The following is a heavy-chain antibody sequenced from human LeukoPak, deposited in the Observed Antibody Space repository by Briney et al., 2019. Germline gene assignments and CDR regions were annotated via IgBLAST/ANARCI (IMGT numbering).Heavy chain of an antibody. CDR1: GFTFSSYA. V-gene: IGHV3-33*08. J-gene: IGHJ4*02. CDR2: IWYDGSNR. D-gene: IGHD1-26*01. CDR3: VRGSGAYYDY. Sequence: GGSLRLSCAASGFTFSSYAMTWVRQAPGKGLEWVALIWYDGSNRYYADSVRGRFTISRDNSKNMLYSQMNSLRAEDTAVYHCVRGSGAYYDYWGQGTLVTVTS.